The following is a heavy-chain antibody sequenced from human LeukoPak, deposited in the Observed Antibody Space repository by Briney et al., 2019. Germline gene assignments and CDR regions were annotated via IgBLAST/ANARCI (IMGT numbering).Heavy chain of an antibody. V-gene: IGHV4-30-2*01. CDR2: IYHSGST. J-gene: IGHJ5*02. Sequence: SETLSLTCTVSGGSISSGGYYWSWIRQPPGKGLEWIGYIYHSGSTYYNPSLKSRVTISVDTSKNQFSLKLSSVTAADTAVYYCARRHYYDSSGYYYPWGQGTLVTVSS. D-gene: IGHD3-22*01. CDR3: ARRHYYDSSGYYYP. CDR1: GGSISSGGYY.